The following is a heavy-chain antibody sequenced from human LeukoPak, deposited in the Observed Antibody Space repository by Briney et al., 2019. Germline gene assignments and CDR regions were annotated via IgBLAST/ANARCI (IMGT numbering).Heavy chain of an antibody. CDR1: GYSFTTFW. D-gene: IGHD2-15*01. V-gene: IGHV5-51*01. CDR3: ARQDCSGGSCRSDY. CDR2: IYPGDSET. Sequence: GESLKISCKGSGYSFTTFWIAWVRQMPGKGLELMGIIYPGDSETIYNPSFQGQVSISADRSVSTAYLQWSSLKASDTAMYYCARQDCSGGSCRSDYWGQGTLVTVSS. J-gene: IGHJ4*02.